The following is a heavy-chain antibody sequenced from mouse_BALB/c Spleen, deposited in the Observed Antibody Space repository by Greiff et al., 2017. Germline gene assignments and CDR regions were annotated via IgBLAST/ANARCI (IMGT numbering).Heavy chain of an antibody. CDR3: ARGGYGNYLAWFAY. CDR2: IDPANGNT. D-gene: IGHD2-10*02. V-gene: IGHV14-3*02. Sequence: VHVKQSGAELVKPGASVKLSCTASGFNIKDTYMHWVKQRPEQGLEWIGRIDPANGNTKYDPKFQGKATITADTSSNTAYLQLSSLTSEDTAVYYCARGGYGNYLAWFAYWGQGTLVTVSA. CDR1: GFNIKDTY. J-gene: IGHJ3*01.